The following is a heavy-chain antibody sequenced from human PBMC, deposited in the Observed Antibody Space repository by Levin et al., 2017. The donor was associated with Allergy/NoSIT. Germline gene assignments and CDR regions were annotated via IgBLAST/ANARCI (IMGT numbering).Heavy chain of an antibody. V-gene: IGHV4-59*01. Sequence: NSSETLSLTCTVSGGSISSYYWSWIRQPPGKGLEWIGYIYYSGSTNYNPSLKSRVTISVDTSKNQFSLKLSSVTAADTAVYYCAREGSSSGDYSYYYGMDVWGQGTTVTVSS. CDR1: GGSISSYY. CDR2: IYYSGST. CDR3: AREGSSSGDYSYYYGMDV. J-gene: IGHJ6*02. D-gene: IGHD6-6*01.